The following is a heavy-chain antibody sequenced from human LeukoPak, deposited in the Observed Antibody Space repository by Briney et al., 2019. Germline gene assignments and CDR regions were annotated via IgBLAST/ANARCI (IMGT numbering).Heavy chain of an antibody. J-gene: IGHJ3*02. D-gene: IGHD3-10*01. CDR1: GGSIGSGGYS. Sequence: TSETLSLTCAVSGGSIGSGGYSWGWIRQPPGKGLEWIGYIYHSGSTYYNPSLKSRVTISVDRSKNQFSLKLSSVTAADTAVYYCARATGYYGSGSYLLAFDIWGQGTMVTVSS. CDR2: IYHSGST. CDR3: ARATGYYGSGSYLLAFDI. V-gene: IGHV4-30-2*01.